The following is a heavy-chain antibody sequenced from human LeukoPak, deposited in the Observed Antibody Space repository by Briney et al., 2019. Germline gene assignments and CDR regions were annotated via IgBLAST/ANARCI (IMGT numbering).Heavy chain of an antibody. D-gene: IGHD3-16*01. CDR2: LSGSGGST. J-gene: IGHJ4*02. CDR3: ARVIGSYGDSAY. Sequence: GGSLRLSCAVSGITLSNYGMTWVRQAPGKGLEWVAGLSGSGGSTNYADSVKGRFTISRDNAKNTLYLQMNSLRAEDTAIYYCARVIGSYGDSAYWGQGTLVTVSS. V-gene: IGHV3-23*01. CDR1: GITLSNYG.